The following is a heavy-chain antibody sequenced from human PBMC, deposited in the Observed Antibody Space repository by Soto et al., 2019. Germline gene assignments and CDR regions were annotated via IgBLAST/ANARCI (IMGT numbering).Heavy chain of an antibody. CDR3: ARTSMKSRGFSYGHGGMDV. J-gene: IGHJ6*02. CDR1: GLSGSNKY. Sequence: GGSLRLSCAASGLSGSNKYMSWVRQAPEKGLEWVSVISGGGDTTYYTPSVKGRFTISRDDFRNTLYLQMNSLRTEDTAMYYCARTSMKSRGFSYGHGGMDVWGQGTTVTVSS. V-gene: IGHV3-53*01. D-gene: IGHD5-18*01. CDR2: ISGGGDTT.